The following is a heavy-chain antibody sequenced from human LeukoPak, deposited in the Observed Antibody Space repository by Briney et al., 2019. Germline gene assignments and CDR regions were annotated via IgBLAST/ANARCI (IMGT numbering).Heavy chain of an antibody. CDR3: ARDVTGDQSWFFDL. CDR2: INPNSGGT. CDR1: GGTFSTYA. Sequence: ASVKVSCKASGGTFSTYAISWVRQAPGQGLEWMGWINPNSGGTNYAQKFQGRVTMTRDTSISTAYMELSRLRSDDTAVYYCARDVTGDQSWFFDLWGRGTLVTVSS. D-gene: IGHD7-27*01. J-gene: IGHJ2*01. V-gene: IGHV1-2*02.